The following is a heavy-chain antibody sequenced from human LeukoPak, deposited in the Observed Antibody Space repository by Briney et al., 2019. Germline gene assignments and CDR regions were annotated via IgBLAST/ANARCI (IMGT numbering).Heavy chain of an antibody. J-gene: IGHJ6*03. CDR3: ASIAAAGNYYYYYYMDV. D-gene: IGHD6-13*01. V-gene: IGHV4-38-2*02. CDR2: IYHSGST. CDR1: GYSISSGYY. Sequence: SETLSLTCTVSGYSISSGYYWGWIRQSPGKGLEWIGSIYHSGSTYYNPSLKSRVTISVDTSKNQFSLKLSSVTAADTAVYYCASIAAAGNYYYYYYMDVWGKGTTVTVSS.